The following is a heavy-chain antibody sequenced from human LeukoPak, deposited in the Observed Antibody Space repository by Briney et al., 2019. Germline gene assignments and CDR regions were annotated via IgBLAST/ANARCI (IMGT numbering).Heavy chain of an antibody. J-gene: IGHJ5*02. CDR2: INNSGST. Sequence: PSETLSLTCTVSGGSISTFYWTWIRQPAGKGLEWIGRINNSGSTNYNPSLRSRVSMSVDRSKNQFSVTLSSVTAADTAVYFCAREGGDPRWLDPWGQGTLGTVSS. CDR1: GGSISTFY. V-gene: IGHV4-4*07. CDR3: AREGGDPRWLDP. D-gene: IGHD6-25*01.